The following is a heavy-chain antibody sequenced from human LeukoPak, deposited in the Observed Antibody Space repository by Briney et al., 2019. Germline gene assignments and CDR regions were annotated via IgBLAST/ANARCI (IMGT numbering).Heavy chain of an antibody. CDR1: GFTFSSYE. J-gene: IGHJ6*03. D-gene: IGHD3-10*01. CDR3: VKGLVHYYMDV. Sequence: GGSLRLPCAASGFTFSSYEMHWVRQAPGKGLEWVAFIRHDGKNKYYADSVKGRFTISRDNSNNTLYVQMNSLRAEDTAVYYCVKGLVHYYMDVWGKGTTVAISS. CDR2: IRHDGKNK. V-gene: IGHV3-30*02.